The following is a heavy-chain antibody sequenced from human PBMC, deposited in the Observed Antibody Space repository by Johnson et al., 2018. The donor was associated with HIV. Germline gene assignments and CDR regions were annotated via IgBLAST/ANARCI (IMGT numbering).Heavy chain of an antibody. J-gene: IGHJ3*01. CDR3: VRARGTIFGVIIKGGAFDF. Sequence: EVQLVESGGGLIQPGGSLRLSCAASGFTVSSNYMSWVRQAPGKGLEWVSVIYSGGSTYYADSVKGRFTISRDNSKNTLYLQMNSLRDEDTAVYYCVRARGTIFGVIIKGGAFDFWGQGTMVTVSS. CDR1: GFTVSSNY. V-gene: IGHV3-53*01. CDR2: IYSGGST. D-gene: IGHD3-3*01.